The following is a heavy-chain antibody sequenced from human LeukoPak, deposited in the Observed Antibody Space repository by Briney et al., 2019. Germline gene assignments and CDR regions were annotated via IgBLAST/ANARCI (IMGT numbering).Heavy chain of an antibody. J-gene: IGHJ4*02. Sequence: SVKVSCKASGGTFSSYAISWVRQAPGQGLEWMGGIIPIFGTANYAQKFQGRVTITTDESTSTAYMELSSLRSEGTAVYYCAGSRGVVITYFDYWGQGTLVTVSS. V-gene: IGHV1-69*05. D-gene: IGHD3-22*01. CDR2: IIPIFGTA. CDR3: AGSRGVVITYFDY. CDR1: GGTFSSYA.